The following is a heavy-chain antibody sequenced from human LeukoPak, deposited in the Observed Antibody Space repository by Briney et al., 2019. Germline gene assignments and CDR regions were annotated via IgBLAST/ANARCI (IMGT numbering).Heavy chain of an antibody. Sequence: GGSLRLSCAASGFTFSTYAMSWVRQAPGKGLEWASGISGSGGSTNYADSVKGRFTISRDNSKNTLYLQMNSLRAEDTAVYYCAKDHYSTPYYFDYWGQGTLVTVSS. V-gene: IGHV3-23*01. CDR2: ISGSGGST. CDR3: AKDHYSTPYYFDY. D-gene: IGHD3-10*01. J-gene: IGHJ4*02. CDR1: GFTFSTYA.